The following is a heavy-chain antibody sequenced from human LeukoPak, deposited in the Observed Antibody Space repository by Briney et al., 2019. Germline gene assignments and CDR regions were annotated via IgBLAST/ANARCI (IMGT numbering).Heavy chain of an antibody. CDR1: GGSISSYY. CDR2: IYTSGST. CDR3: ARDHPHYYDSSGFHYYYYMYV. Sequence: SETLSLTCTVSGGSISSYYWSWIRQPAGKGLEWIGRIYTSGSTNYNPSLKSRVTMSVDTSKNQFSLKLSSVTAADTAVYYCARDHPHYYDSSGFHYYYYMYVWGKGTTVTVSS. V-gene: IGHV4-4*07. D-gene: IGHD3-22*01. J-gene: IGHJ6*03.